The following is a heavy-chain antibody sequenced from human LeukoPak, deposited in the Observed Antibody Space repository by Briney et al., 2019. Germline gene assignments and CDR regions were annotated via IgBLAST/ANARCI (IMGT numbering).Heavy chain of an antibody. CDR3: ARDADRYADR. CDR2: ISHDGSKT. Sequence: LVDSGGGVVHSWRSLRLSCAASGFAFSGYAMYWVRRTPGKGLEWVAVISHDGSKTYCEDSVKGRFTISRDNAKNSLYLQMNSLTVEDTAVYYCARDADRYADRWGQGTLVTVSS. D-gene: IGHD2-2*01. J-gene: IGHJ5*02. CDR1: GFAFSGYA. V-gene: IGHV3-30-3*01.